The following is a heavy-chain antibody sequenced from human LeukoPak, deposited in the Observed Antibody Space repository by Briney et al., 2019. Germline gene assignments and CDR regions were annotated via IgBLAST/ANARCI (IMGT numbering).Heavy chain of an antibody. CDR1: GFVFSSDR. CDR2: IDSDGTGA. D-gene: IGHD2-8*01. Sequence: GSLRLSCLASGFVFSSDRMHWVRQVPGKGLMWVSRIDSDGTGALYVDAVEGRFTISRDNAKNTLYLQMNSLRAEDTALYYCVRGGFNGNWGQGTLVTVSS. J-gene: IGHJ4*02. CDR3: VRGGFNGN. V-gene: IGHV3-74*03.